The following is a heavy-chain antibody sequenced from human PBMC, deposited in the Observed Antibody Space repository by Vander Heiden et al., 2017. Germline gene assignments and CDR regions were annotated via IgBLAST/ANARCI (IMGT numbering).Heavy chain of an antibody. D-gene: IGHD5-12*01. CDR1: GYTFTGYY. V-gene: IGHV1-2*04. J-gene: IGHJ4*02. CDR3: AREVGAVATLDY. CDR2: INPNSGGT. Sequence: QVQLVQSGAELKKPGASVKVSCTASGYTFTGYYMHWVRQAPGQGLEWMGWINPNSGGTNYAQKFQGWVTMTRDTSISTAYMELSRLRSDDTAVYYCAREVGAVATLDYWGQGTLVTVSS.